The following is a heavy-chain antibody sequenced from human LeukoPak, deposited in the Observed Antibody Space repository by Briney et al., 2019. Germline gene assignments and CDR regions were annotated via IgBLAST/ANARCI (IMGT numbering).Heavy chain of an antibody. Sequence: GGSLRLSFAASGFMFSSYAMRWVRQAPGKGLEWVSGISGSGRSTYYADSVKGRFTISRDNSKNTLYLQMNSLRAEDTAVYYCAKVSNDYVWGYFDYWGQGTLVTVSS. CDR3: AKVSNDYVWGYFDY. V-gene: IGHV3-23*01. CDR1: GFMFSSYA. CDR2: ISGSGRST. J-gene: IGHJ4*02. D-gene: IGHD3-16*01.